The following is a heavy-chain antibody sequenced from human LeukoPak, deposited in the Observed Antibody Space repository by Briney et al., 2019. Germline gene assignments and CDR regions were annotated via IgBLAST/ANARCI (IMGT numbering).Heavy chain of an antibody. CDR1: GFTFRSYA. CDR3: AKCMGATYYYYYMDV. J-gene: IGHJ6*03. D-gene: IGHD1-26*01. Sequence: PGGSLRLSCQASGFTFRSYAMSWVRQAPGKGLEWVSGISGSGENTYYADSVKSRFTISRDNSKNTLYLQMNSLRAEDTAIYYCAKCMGATYYYYYMDVWGKGITVTVSS. CDR2: ISGSGENT. V-gene: IGHV3-23*01.